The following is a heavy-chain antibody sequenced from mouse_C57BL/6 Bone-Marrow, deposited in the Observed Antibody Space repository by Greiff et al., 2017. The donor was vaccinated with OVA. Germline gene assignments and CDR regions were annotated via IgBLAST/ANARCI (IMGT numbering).Heavy chain of an antibody. J-gene: IGHJ4*01. CDR3: ARKERYLYYAMDY. Sequence: QVQLQQSGPGLVQPSQSLSITCTVSGFSLTSYGVHWVRQSPGKGLEWLGVIWSGGSTDYNAAFISRLSISKDNSKSQVFFKMNSLQAADTAIYYCARKERYLYYAMDYWGQGTSVTVSS. CDR1: GFSLTSYG. D-gene: IGHD5-1*01. V-gene: IGHV2-2*01. CDR2: IWSGGST.